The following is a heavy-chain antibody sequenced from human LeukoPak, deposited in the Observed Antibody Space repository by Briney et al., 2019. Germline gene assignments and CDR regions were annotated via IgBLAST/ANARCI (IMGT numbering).Heavy chain of an antibody. D-gene: IGHD3-10*01. CDR3: VRSITMFQY. Sequence: GGSLRLSCTASGFKFDDYGMTWVRQAPGKGLEWVSDINWNGDSRGYAHSVKGRFTISRDNAKNSLYLQMNSLRAEDTALYYCVRSITMFQYWGQGTLVTVSS. V-gene: IGHV3-20*04. CDR2: INWNGDSR. J-gene: IGHJ1*01. CDR1: GFKFDDYG.